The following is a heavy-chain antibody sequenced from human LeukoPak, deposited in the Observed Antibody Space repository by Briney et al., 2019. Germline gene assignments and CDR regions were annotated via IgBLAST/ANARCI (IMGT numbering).Heavy chain of an antibody. CDR3: ARDSAYYDFWSGYYF. V-gene: IGHV3-11*04. Sequence: TGGSLRLSCAASGFTFSDYYMSWIRQAPGKGLEWVSYISSSSSTIYYADSVKGRFTISRDNAKNSLYLQMNSLRAEDTAVYYCARDSAYYDFWSGYYFWGQGTLVTVSS. CDR2: ISSSSSTI. J-gene: IGHJ4*02. D-gene: IGHD3-3*01. CDR1: GFTFSDYY.